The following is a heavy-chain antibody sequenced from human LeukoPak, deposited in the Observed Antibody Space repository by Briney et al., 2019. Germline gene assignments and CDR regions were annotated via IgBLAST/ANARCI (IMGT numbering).Heavy chain of an antibody. CDR3: ARATSRELDY. CDR2: IYYSGST. D-gene: IGHD2-2*01. J-gene: IGHJ4*02. V-gene: IGHV4-31*03. Sequence: SETLSLTCTVSGGSISSGGYYWSWIRQHPGKGLEWIGYIYYSGSTYYNPSLKSRVTISVDTSKNQFSLKLSSVTAADTAVYYCARATSRELDYWGQGTLVTVSS. CDR1: GGSISSGGYY.